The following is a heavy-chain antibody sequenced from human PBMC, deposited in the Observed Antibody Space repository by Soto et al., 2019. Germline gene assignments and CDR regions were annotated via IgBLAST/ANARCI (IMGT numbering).Heavy chain of an antibody. CDR2: IYYSGST. J-gene: IGHJ4*02. D-gene: IGHD6-19*01. Sequence: SETLSLTCTVSGGSISSSSYYWGWIRQPPGKGLEWIGSIYYSGSTYYNPSLKSRVTISVDTSKNQFSLKLSSVTAADTAVYYCARRLIYSSGWYYFDYWGQGTLVTVSS. V-gene: IGHV4-39*01. CDR3: ARRLIYSSGWYYFDY. CDR1: GGSISSSSYY.